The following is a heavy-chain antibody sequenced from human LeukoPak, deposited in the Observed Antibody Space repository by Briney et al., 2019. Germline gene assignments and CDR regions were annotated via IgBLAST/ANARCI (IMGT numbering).Heavy chain of an antibody. J-gene: IGHJ4*02. D-gene: IGHD3-9*01. CDR1: GFTFSNYW. V-gene: IGHV3-74*01. CDR2: ITSDASSA. Sequence: PGGSLRLSCAASGFTFSNYWMNWVRHAPGKGLVWVSRITSDASSAAYADSVKGRFTVSRDNAQNTLYLQMNSLRAEDTAVYYCTRDYDIAWGQGTLVTVSS. CDR3: TRDYDIA.